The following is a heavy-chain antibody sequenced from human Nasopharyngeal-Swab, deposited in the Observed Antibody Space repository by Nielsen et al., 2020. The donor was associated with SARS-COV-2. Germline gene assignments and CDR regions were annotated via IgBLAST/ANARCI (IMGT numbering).Heavy chain of an antibody. Sequence: SETLSLTCAVSGGSISSSYWWTWVRQPPGKGLEWLGEIYHSGSTNYHPSLKSRVTISVDKPKNQFSLKLSSVTAADTPVYYCARRIVGASGSMDVWGQGTTVTVSS. CDR1: GGSISSSYW. CDR3: ARRIVGASGSMDV. D-gene: IGHD1-26*01. V-gene: IGHV4-4*02. J-gene: IGHJ6*02. CDR2: IYHSGST.